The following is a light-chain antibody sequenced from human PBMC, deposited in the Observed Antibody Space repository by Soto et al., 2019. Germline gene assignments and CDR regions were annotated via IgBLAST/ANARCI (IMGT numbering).Light chain of an antibody. CDR3: QQYHTYWT. CDR2: KAS. CDR1: QSISSW. Sequence: DIQMTQSPSTLSAFVGDSVTITCRASQSISSWLAWYQQKPGKAPKVLIHKASSLESGVPSRFSGSGSGTEFTLTISSLQPDDFATYYCQQYHTYWTFGQGTKVEIK. J-gene: IGKJ1*01. V-gene: IGKV1-5*03.